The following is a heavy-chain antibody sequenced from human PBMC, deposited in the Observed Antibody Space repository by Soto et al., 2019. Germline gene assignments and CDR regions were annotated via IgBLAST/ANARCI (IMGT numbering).Heavy chain of an antibody. D-gene: IGHD3-3*01. CDR3: AGGGVSTRTFDY. V-gene: IGHV5-51*01. Sequence: GESLKISCKGSGYNFAGYWIAWVRQMPGKGLELMGIIYPSDSDTRYRPSFQGQVTISADKSISSAYLQWSSLRASDTAMYYRAGGGVSTRTFDYWGQGTPVTVS. J-gene: IGHJ4*02. CDR2: IYPSDSDT. CDR1: GYNFAGYW.